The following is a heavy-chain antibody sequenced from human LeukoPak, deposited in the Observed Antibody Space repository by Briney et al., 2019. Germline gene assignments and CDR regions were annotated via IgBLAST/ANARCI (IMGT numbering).Heavy chain of an antibody. D-gene: IGHD3-3*01. V-gene: IGHV1-69*15. CDR2: IIPIFGTA. CDR3: ARVPPDFWSGSDMDV. J-gene: IGHJ6*03. CDR1: GGTFSSYA. Sequence: SVKVSCKASGGTFSSYAISWVRQAPGQGLEWMGRIIPIFGTANYAQKFQGRVTITADESTSTAYMELSSLGSEDTAVYYCARVPPDFWSGSDMDVWGKGTTVTVSS.